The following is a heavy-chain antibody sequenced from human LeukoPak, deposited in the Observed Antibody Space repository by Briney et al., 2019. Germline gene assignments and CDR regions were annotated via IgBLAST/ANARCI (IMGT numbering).Heavy chain of an antibody. CDR1: GYTFTEHY. CDR3: ARDSSAALEF. D-gene: IGHD2-2*01. V-gene: IGHV1-2*02. Sequence: ASVTVSCKASGYTFTEHYIHWVRQAPGRGLEWMGWINPNSGDTNYAQNSQGRVTITRDASNSIVYMEVSSLSSDDTAVYYCARDSSAALEFWGQGTPVTVSP. CDR2: INPNSGDT. J-gene: IGHJ4*02.